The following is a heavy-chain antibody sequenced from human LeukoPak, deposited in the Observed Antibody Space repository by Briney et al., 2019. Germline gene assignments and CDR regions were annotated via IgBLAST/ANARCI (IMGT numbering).Heavy chain of an antibody. CDR1: GDSFSSNSVA. CDR2: TYYRSKWYT. D-gene: IGHD5-12*01. V-gene: IGHV6-1*01. J-gene: IGHJ4*02. CDR3: TREGYHHIDH. Sequence: SQTLSLTCVLSGDSFSSNSVAWNWIRQSPSRGLEWLGSTYYRSKWYTDYSVYVKSQITINADTTENHFSLQLNSVSPEDTAVYYCTREGYHHIDHWGQGTLVTVSS.